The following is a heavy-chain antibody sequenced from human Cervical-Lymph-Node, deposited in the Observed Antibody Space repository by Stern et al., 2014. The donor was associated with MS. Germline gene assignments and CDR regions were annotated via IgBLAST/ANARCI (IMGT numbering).Heavy chain of an antibody. J-gene: IGHJ4*02. CDR1: GYTFTNYG. V-gene: IGHV1-18*01. D-gene: IGHD3-16*01. Sequence: QVQLVQSGSEVKKPGASVKVSCKASGYTFTNYGITWVRQAPGRGLEWMGWISAYNGYTNYAQNLQGRVTMTTDTSMTPAFMELRSLRSDDTAVYYCARTYVRAFDYWGQGSLVTVSS. CDR2: ISAYNGYT. CDR3: ARTYVRAFDY.